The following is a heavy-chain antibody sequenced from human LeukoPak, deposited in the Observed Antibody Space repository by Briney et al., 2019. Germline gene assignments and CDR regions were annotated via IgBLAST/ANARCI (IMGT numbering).Heavy chain of an antibody. Sequence: SETLSLTCAVSGGSISSSNWWSWVRQPPGKGLEWIGEIYHSGSTNYNPSLKSRVTISVDKSKNQFSLKLSSVSATDTAVYYCARVGFAEATFAFDIWGQGTLVTASS. J-gene: IGHJ3*02. CDR3: ARVGFAEATFAFDI. V-gene: IGHV4-4*02. CDR2: IYHSGST. D-gene: IGHD3-10*01. CDR1: GGSISSSNW.